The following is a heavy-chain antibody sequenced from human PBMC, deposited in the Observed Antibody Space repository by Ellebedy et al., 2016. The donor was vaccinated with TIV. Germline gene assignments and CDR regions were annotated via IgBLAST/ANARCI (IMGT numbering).Heavy chain of an antibody. J-gene: IGHJ6*02. CDR1: GFTFNSDV. CDR3: AKARRGDYIIFGLDP. Sequence: GESLKTSCVASGFTFNSDVMSRVRQAPGKGLEWVSAISSSGHRTFYADSVKGRFTISRDNSKNTLLLQMYSLRVDDTSVYYCAKARRGDYIIFGLDPWGQGTTVPVSS. CDR2: ISSSGHRT. V-gene: IGHV3-23*01. D-gene: IGHD4-17*01.